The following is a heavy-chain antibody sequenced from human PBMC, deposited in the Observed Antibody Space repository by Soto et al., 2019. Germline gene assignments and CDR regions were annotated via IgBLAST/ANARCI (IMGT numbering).Heavy chain of an antibody. CDR2: IWYDGKNK. CDR3: AREYSLAVVLPGY. CDR1: GFTFSSYA. J-gene: IGHJ4*02. D-gene: IGHD2-15*01. Sequence: GGSLRLSCAASGFTFSSYAMYWVRQAPGKGLEKVAEIWYDGKNKYYADTVKGRFNNSRDNSKNTVFLQMDSLRAEDTALYYCAREYSLAVVLPGYWGQGTLVTVSS. V-gene: IGHV3-33*01.